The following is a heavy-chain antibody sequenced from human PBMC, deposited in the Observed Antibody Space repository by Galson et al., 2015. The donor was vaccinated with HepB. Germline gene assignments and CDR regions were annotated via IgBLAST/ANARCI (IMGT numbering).Heavy chain of an antibody. CDR3: AREMGIPRRWNWSDP. J-gene: IGHJ5*02. CDR2: INHSGST. CDR1: GGSFSGYY. Sequence: SETLSLTCAVYGGSFSGYYWSWIRQPPGKGLEWIGEINHSGSTNYNPSLKSRVTIPVDTSKNQFSLKLSSVTAADTAVYYCAREMGIPRRWNWSDPWGQGTLVTVSS. D-gene: IGHD6-13*01. V-gene: IGHV4-34*01.